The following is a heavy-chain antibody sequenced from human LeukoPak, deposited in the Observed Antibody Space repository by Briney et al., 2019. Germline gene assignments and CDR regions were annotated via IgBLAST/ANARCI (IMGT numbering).Heavy chain of an antibody. CDR3: ARGSSRTMVRGVIIEPPTDY. V-gene: IGHV1-46*01. CDR1: GYTFTSYY. D-gene: IGHD3-10*01. Sequence: ASVKVSCKASGYTFTSYYMHWVRLAPGQGLEWMGIINPSGGSTSYAQKFQGRVTMTRDTSISTAYMELSRLRSDDTAVYYCARGSSRTMVRGVIIEPPTDYWGQGTLVTVSS. CDR2: INPSGGST. J-gene: IGHJ4*02.